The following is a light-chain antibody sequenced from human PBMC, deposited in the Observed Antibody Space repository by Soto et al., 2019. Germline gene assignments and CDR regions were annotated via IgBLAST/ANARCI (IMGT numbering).Light chain of an antibody. CDR1: SSDVGSYNR. CDR2: EVG. J-gene: IGLJ1*01. CDR3: NSYTGSSTYV. Sequence: QSVLAQPPSVSGSPGQSVALSCTGTSSDVGSYNRVSWYQQPPGAAPKLMIYEVGNRPSGVPDRFSGSKSGNTASLTISGLQAEDEADYYCNSYTGSSTYVFGTGTKATVL. V-gene: IGLV2-18*02.